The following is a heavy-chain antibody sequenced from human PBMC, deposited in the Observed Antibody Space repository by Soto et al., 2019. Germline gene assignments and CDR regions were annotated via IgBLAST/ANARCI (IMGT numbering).Heavy chain of an antibody. CDR1: GYTFTSYD. V-gene: IGHV1-8*01. CDR3: ARGHRRLGYCSGGSCYWEEYWFDP. Sequence: ASVKVSCKASGYTFTSYDINWVRQATGQGLEWMGWMNPNSGNTGYAQKFQGRVTMTRNTSISTAYMELSSLRSEDTAVYYCARGHRRLGYCSGGSCYWEEYWFDPWGQGTLVTVSS. D-gene: IGHD2-15*01. CDR2: MNPNSGNT. J-gene: IGHJ5*02.